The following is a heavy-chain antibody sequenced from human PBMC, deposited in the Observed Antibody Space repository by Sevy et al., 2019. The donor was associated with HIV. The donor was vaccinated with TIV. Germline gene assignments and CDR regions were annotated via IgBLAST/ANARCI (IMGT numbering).Heavy chain of an antibody. Sequence: GGSLRLSCAASGFTVSSNYMSWVRQAPGKGLEWVSVIYSGGSTYYADSVKGRFTISRDNSKNTLYLQMNSLRAEDTAVYYCARTSPRNYYFDYWGQGTLVTVS. D-gene: IGHD4-4*01. CDR2: IYSGGST. J-gene: IGHJ4*02. V-gene: IGHV3-66*01. CDR1: GFTVSSNY. CDR3: ARTSPRNYYFDY.